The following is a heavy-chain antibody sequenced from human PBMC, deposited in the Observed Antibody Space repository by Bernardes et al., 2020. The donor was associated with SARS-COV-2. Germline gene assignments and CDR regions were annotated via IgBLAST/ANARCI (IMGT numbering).Heavy chain of an antibody. CDR3: AEEVEYGDYISWFDP. CDR1: GDRFPTNG. V-gene: IGHV1-18*01. D-gene: IGHD4-17*01. CDR2: INNDNGKT. J-gene: IGHJ5*02. Sequence: ASVKVSCTASGDRFPTNGVTWVRQAPGQGLEWMGWINNDNGKTDYAQKFRGRVTMTVDKSTNTAHMELRSLRSDDTAVYYCAEEVEYGDYISWFDPWGQGTLVMVSS.